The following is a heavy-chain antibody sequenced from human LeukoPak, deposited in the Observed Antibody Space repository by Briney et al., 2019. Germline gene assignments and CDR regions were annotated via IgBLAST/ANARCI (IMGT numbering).Heavy chain of an antibody. J-gene: IGHJ4*02. CDR3: ARSRIPVVVAAPANGYFDY. Sequence: ASVKVSCKASGYTFTGYYMHWVRQAPGQGLEWMGWINPNSGGTSYAQKFQGRVTMTRDMSTSTVYMELSSLRSEDTAVYYCARSRIPVVVAAPANGYFDYWGQGILVTVSS. V-gene: IGHV1-2*02. D-gene: IGHD2-15*01. CDR2: INPNSGGT. CDR1: GYTFTGYY.